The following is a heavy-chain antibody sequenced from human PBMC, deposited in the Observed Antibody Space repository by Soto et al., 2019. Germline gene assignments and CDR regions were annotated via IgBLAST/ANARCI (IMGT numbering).Heavy chain of an antibody. CDR1: GDTFTDYY. V-gene: IGHV1-46*01. D-gene: IGHD2-21*02. J-gene: IGHJ4*02. CDR3: ARGGHVVVVTAALDY. CDR2: VNPSGGHT. Sequence: QVQLMQSGAEVKKPGASVKVSCKASGDTFTDYYIHWVRQAPGQGLEWMGTVNPSGGHTTYAQHFLGRGTMTRDTSTSTRYMGLTRLTSDDTAVYYCARGGHVVVVTAALDYWGQGTLVTVSS.